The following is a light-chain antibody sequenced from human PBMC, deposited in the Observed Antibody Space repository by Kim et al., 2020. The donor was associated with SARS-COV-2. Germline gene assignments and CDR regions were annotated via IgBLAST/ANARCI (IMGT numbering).Light chain of an antibody. CDR1: DDIANN. CDR2: GAT. V-gene: IGKV3-15*01. Sequence: IGMAQYPATLSVSPGERVTLSCRASDDIANNFAWYQHTPGQPPRLLIYGATTRATGVPARFTGSGSGTDFTLTITSLQSEDFVIYFCQQYSHWPYSFGQGTKVDIK. J-gene: IGKJ2*01. CDR3: QQYSHWPYS.